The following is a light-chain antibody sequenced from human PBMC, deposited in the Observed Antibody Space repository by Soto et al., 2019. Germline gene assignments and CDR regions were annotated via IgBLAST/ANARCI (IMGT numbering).Light chain of an antibody. Sequence: EIVLTQSPGTLSLSPGERATLSCRASQSVGSSYLAWYQQKPGQAPRLLIYDASSRATGIPDRLSGGASGTDFTLTISRLEPEDFAVYYCQQYGSSPWTFGQGTKVEIK. CDR3: QQYGSSPWT. CDR1: QSVGSSY. CDR2: DAS. J-gene: IGKJ1*01. V-gene: IGKV3-20*01.